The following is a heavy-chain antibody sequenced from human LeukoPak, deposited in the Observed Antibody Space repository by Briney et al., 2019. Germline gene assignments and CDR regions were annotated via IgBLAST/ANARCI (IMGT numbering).Heavy chain of an antibody. J-gene: IGHJ3*02. D-gene: IGHD4-11*01. CDR3: ARVLDYSPGGGAFDI. CDR2: IFYSGST. V-gene: IGHV4-59*01. CDR1: GFSFRSYC. Sequence: GSLRLSCVASGFSFRSYCMNWVRQAPGKGLEWIENIFYSGSTYYSPSLKSRVTISVDTSKNQFSLKLSSVTAADTAVYYCARVLDYSPGGGAFDIWGQGTMVTVSS.